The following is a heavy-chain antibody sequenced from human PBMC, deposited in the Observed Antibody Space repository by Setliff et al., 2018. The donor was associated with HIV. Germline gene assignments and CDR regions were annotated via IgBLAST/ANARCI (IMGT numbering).Heavy chain of an antibody. CDR3: AREPKGGDDRALDY. Sequence: ETLSLTCTVSGGSISGYFWSWIRQPAGKGLEWIGRTFTSGITNYSPSLKSRVTMSVDTSKNQFSLNLTSVTAADTAVYYCAREPKGGDDRALDYWGQGTLVTVSS. V-gene: IGHV4-4*07. D-gene: IGHD3-16*01. J-gene: IGHJ4*02. CDR2: TFTSGIT. CDR1: GGSISGYF.